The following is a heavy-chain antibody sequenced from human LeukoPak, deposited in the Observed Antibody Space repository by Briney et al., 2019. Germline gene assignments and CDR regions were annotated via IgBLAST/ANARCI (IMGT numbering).Heavy chain of an antibody. D-gene: IGHD1-26*01. CDR1: GDSVSSNSAA. V-gene: IGHV6-1*01. CDR3: ARGGGSYAPYYFDY. J-gene: IGHJ4*02. Sequence: SQTLSLTCALSGDSVSSNSAAWNWIRQSPSRGLEWQGRTYYRSKWYNDYAVSEKSRITINPDTSKNQFSLQLNSVTPEDTAVYYCARGGGSYAPYYFDYWGQGTLVTVSS. CDR2: TYYRSKWYN.